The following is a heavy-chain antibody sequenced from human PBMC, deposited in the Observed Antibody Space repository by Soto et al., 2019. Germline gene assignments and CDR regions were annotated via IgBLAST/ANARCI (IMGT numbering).Heavy chain of an antibody. J-gene: IGHJ3*01. CDR3: ARGDYYDSNGPFSDAFDV. Sequence: PGGSLRLSCAASGFTFSSYSMNWVRQAPGKGLEWVSYYVDSVKGRFTLSRDNTKNSLYLQMNTLRAEDTAVYYCARGDYYDSNGPFSDAFDVWGQGTMVTVSS. V-gene: IGHV3-48*04. D-gene: IGHD3-22*01. CDR1: GFTFSSYS.